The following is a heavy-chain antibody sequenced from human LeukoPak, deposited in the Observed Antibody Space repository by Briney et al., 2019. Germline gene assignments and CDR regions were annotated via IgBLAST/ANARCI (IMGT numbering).Heavy chain of an antibody. CDR1: GYTFTGYY. Sequence: PVASVKVSCKASGYTFTGYYMHWVRQAPGQGLEWMGWINPNSGGTNYAQKFQGRVTMTRDTSISTAYMELSRLRSEDTAVYYCARLDIVVVPAATTNYWGQGTLVTVSS. CDR2: INPNSGGT. V-gene: IGHV1-2*02. CDR3: ARLDIVVVPAATTNY. D-gene: IGHD2-2*03. J-gene: IGHJ4*02.